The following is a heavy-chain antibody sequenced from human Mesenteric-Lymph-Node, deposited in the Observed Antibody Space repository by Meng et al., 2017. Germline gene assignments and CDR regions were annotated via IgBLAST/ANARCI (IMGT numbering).Heavy chain of an antibody. D-gene: IGHD5-18*01. V-gene: IGHV1-2*06. CDR2: INPNSGGT. Sequence: ASVKVSCKASGYTFTGYYMHWVRQAPGQGLEWMGRINPNSGGTNYAQKFQGRVTMTRDTSISTAYMELSRLRSDDTAVYYCARPDVDTALFDYWGQGTLVTVSS. CDR1: GYTFTGYY. J-gene: IGHJ4*02. CDR3: ARPDVDTALFDY.